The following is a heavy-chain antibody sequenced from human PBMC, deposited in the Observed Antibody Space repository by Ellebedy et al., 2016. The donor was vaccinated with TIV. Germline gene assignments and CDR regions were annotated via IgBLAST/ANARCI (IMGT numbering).Heavy chain of an antibody. CDR2: IFYSGTT. V-gene: IGHV4-59*03. D-gene: IGHD4-17*01. Sequence: MPSETLSLTCTVSNASIGRYFWNWMRQTPGKGLEWIGYIFYSGTTTYNPSLKSRVAISVDTSKNQFSLKLSSVTAADTAIYYCAIRLRYGDWYFDLWGRGTLVTVSS. CDR3: AIRLRYGDWYFDL. J-gene: IGHJ2*01. CDR1: NASIGRYF.